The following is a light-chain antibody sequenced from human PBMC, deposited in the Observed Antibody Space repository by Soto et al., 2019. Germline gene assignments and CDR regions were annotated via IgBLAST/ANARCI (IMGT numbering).Light chain of an antibody. Sequence: DIQMTQSPSSLSVSVGDRVTITCRPSQSITNYLNWYQQKPGKAPKLLVYAASSLQSGVPSRFSGNGSRTDFTLTMSSLQPEDFASYYCQQSDRYPYTFGQGTKLEIK. CDR1: QSITNY. V-gene: IGKV1-39*01. CDR3: QQSDRYPYT. J-gene: IGKJ2*01. CDR2: AAS.